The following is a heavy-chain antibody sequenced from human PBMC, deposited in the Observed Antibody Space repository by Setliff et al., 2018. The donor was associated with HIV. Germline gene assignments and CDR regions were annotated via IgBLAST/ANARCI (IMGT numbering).Heavy chain of an antibody. V-gene: IGHV4-34*01. D-gene: IGHD1-26*01. J-gene: IGHJ4*02. CDR2: IDHSGST. CDR1: GGSFSGYY. Sequence: SETLSLTCAVYGGSFSGYYWTWIRQPPGKGLEWIGEIDHSGSTNYNPSLKSRVTISEDTSKNQFSLKLRSMTAADTAVYYCARSSGSYWGQGALVTVSS. CDR3: ARSSGSY.